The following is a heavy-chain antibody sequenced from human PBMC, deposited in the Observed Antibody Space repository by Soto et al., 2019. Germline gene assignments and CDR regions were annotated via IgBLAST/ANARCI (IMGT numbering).Heavy chain of an antibody. CDR3: ARYCSGCTCY. CDR1: GYTFTTYA. V-gene: IGHV1-3*04. Sequence: ASVKVSCKTSGYTFTTYAVHWVRQAPGQSLEWMGWINIANGNTEYSRKFQGRFTITRDASASTAYMDLSSLRSEDTAIYYCARYCSGCTCYWGQGTLVTVSS. D-gene: IGHD2-15*01. J-gene: IGHJ4*02. CDR2: INIANGNT.